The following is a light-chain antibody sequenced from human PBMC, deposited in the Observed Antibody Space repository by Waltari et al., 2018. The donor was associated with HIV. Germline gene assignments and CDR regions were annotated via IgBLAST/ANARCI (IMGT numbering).Light chain of an antibody. CDR2: CAS. V-gene: IGKV4-1*01. CDR1: PSVLYRSNNRNY. J-gene: IGKJ1*01. Sequence: DIVMTQSPDSLVVSLGERATINCKSSPSVLYRSNNRNYLAWYQQKPGQPPKLLIYCASTRESGVPDRFSGRGSGTDFTLTISSLQAEDVAVYYCQQYYSTPWTFGQGTKVEIK. CDR3: QQYYSTPWT.